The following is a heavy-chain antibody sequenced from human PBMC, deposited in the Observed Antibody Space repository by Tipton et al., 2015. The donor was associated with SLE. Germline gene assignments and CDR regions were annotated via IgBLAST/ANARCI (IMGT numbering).Heavy chain of an antibody. CDR1: GDSIRSYY. CDR2: INHSGTT. J-gene: IGHJ4*02. CDR3: ARELWGSLDY. D-gene: IGHD7-27*01. Sequence: TLSLTCTVSGDSIRSYYWSWIRRPPGKGLEWIGYINHSGTTNYNPSLKSRVTISIDTSKNQFSLKLSSVTAADTAVYYCARELWGSLDYWGQGTQVTVSS. V-gene: IGHV4-59*01.